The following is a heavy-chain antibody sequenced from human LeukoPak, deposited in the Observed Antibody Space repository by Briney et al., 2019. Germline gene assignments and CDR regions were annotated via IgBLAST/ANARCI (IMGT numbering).Heavy chain of an antibody. CDR1: GGSISSGSYY. CDR3: ARDTAAATYYYYGMDV. J-gene: IGHJ6*02. CDR2: IYTSGST. V-gene: IGHV4-61*02. D-gene: IGHD6-13*01. Sequence: SQTLSLTCTVSGGSISSGSYYWSWIRPPAGKGLEWIGRIYTSGSTNYNPSLKSRVTISVDTSKNQFSLKLSSVTAADTAVYYCARDTAAATYYYYGMDVWGQGTTVTVSS.